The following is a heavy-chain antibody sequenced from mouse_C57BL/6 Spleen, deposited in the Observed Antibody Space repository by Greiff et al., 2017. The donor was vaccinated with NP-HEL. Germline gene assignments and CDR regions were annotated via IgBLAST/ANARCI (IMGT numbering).Heavy chain of an antibody. V-gene: IGHV14-4*01. CDR2: IDPENGDT. Sequence: VQLQQSGAELVRPGASVKLSCTASGFNIKDDYMHWVKQRPEQGLEWIGWIDPENGDTEYASKFQGKATITADTSSNTAYLQLSSLTSEDTAVYYCTTWGRYWYFDVWGTGTTVTVSS. D-gene: IGHD3-3*01. J-gene: IGHJ1*03. CDR3: TTWGRYWYFDV. CDR1: GFNIKDDY.